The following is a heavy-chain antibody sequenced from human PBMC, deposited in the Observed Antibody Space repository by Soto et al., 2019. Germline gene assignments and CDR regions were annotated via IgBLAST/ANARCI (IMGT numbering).Heavy chain of an antibody. CDR2: IYYSGTT. CDR3: ARVFGFGGMDV. J-gene: IGHJ6*02. CDR1: GDSITSNSYF. Sequence: SETLSLTCTVSGDSITSNSYFWAWIRQPPGKGLEWIGSIYYSGTTYYNPSLKSRVTISVDRSKNQFSLKLSSVTAADTAVYYCARVFGFGGMDVWGQGTTVT. V-gene: IGHV4-39*07. D-gene: IGHD3-10*01.